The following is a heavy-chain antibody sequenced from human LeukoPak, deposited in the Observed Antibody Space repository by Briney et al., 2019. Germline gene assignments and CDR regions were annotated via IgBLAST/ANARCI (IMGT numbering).Heavy chain of an antibody. V-gene: IGHV3-30*02. J-gene: IGHJ4*02. CDR3: AKANYDSSLYYFDY. Sequence: GGSLRLSCAASGFTFSSYGMHWVRQAPGKGLEWVAFIRYDGSNKYYADSVKGRFTISRDNSKNTLYLQMNSLRAEDTAVYYCAKANYDSSLYYFDYWGQGTLVTVSS. CDR2: IRYDGSNK. D-gene: IGHD3-22*01. CDR1: GFTFSSYG.